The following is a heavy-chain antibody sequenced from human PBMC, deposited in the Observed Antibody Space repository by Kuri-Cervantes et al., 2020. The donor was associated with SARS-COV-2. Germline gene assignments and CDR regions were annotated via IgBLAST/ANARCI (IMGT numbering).Heavy chain of an antibody. D-gene: IGHD3-16*01. CDR3: ARVWGPLTGFLDY. J-gene: IGHJ4*02. CDR2: IYYSGST. CDR1: GGSISSSSYY. Sequence: SETLSLTCTVSGGSISSSSYYWGWIRQPPGKGLEWIGSIYYSGSTYYNPSLKSRVTISVDTSKNQFSLKLSSVTAADTAVYYCARVWGPLTGFLDYWGQGTLVTVSS. V-gene: IGHV4-39*07.